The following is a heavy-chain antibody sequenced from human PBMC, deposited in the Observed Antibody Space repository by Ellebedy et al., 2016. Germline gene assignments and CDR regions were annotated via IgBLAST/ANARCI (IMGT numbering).Heavy chain of an antibody. CDR2: IYYSGST. CDR3: ARVSLDAWFDP. V-gene: IGHV4-31*03. Sequence: SETLSLXXTVSGGSISSGGYYWSWIRQHPGKGLEWIGYIYYSGSTYYNPSLKSRVTISVDTSKNQFSLKLSSVTAADTAVYYCARVSLDAWFDPWGQGTLVTVSS. J-gene: IGHJ5*02. CDR1: GGSISSGGYY. D-gene: IGHD6-6*01.